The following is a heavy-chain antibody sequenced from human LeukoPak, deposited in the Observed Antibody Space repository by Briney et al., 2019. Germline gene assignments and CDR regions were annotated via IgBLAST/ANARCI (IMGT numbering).Heavy chain of an antibody. V-gene: IGHV4-59*01. Sequence: SETLSLTCTVSGGSISSDSWRWIRQPPGKGLEWIGYIYYSGSTNSIPSLKSRVSISVDTSKNQFSLNLSSVTAADTAVYFCAREARALKAYLDYWGQGTLVTVSS. CDR1: GGSISSDS. D-gene: IGHD1-26*01. J-gene: IGHJ4*02. CDR2: IYYSGST. CDR3: AREARALKAYLDY.